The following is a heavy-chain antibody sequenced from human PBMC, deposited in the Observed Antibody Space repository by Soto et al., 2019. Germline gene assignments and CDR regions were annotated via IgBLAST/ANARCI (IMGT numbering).Heavy chain of an antibody. CDR3: ARWAKSPPLDRDGYNYPYFDY. J-gene: IGHJ4*01. CDR2: ISGYNDNT. V-gene: IGHV1-18*01. Sequence: ASLKVSCNASGYTCTSYGISWVLQAPGQGLEWMGWISGYNDNTNYAQKLQGRITMTTDTSTSTAYMELRSLRSDDTAVYYCARWAKSPPLDRDGYNYPYFDYWG. D-gene: IGHD5-12*01. CDR1: GYTCTSYG.